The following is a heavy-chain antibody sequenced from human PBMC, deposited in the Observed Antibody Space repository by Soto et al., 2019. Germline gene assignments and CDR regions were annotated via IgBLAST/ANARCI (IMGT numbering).Heavy chain of an antibody. Sequence: PGGSLRLSCAASGFTFSSYAMSWVRQAPGKGLEWVSAISGSGGSTYYADSVKGRFTISRDNSKNTLYLQMNSLRAEDTAVYYCAKDDAGYDFWSGYFDYWGQGTLVTVSS. V-gene: IGHV3-23*01. CDR3: AKDDAGYDFWSGYFDY. D-gene: IGHD3-3*01. J-gene: IGHJ4*02. CDR2: ISGSGGST. CDR1: GFTFSSYA.